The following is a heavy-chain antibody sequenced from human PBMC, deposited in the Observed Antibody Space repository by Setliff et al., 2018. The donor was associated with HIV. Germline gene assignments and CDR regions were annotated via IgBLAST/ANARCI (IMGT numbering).Heavy chain of an antibody. J-gene: IGHJ2*01. V-gene: IGHV4-34*01. CDR2: INHSGST. D-gene: IGHD2-2*01. CDR3: ARNPPRFHYISTDSSPVNSWYFDL. CDR1: GGSFSGYY. Sequence: LSLTCAVYGGSFSGYYWSWIRQPPGKGLEWIGEINHSGSTHYNPSLKRRVTISIDKSKKQFSLKVRSVTAADTAVYYCARNPPRFHYISTDSSPVNSWYFDLWGRGTLVTVSS.